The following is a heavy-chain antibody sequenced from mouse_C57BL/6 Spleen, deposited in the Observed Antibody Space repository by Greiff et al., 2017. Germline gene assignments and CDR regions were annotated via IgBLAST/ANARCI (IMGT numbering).Heavy chain of an antibody. J-gene: IGHJ4*01. V-gene: IGHV1-18*01. Sequence: VQLQQSGPELVKPGASVKIPCKASGYTFTDYNMDWVKQSHGKSLEWIGDINPNNGGTIYNQKFKGKATLTVDKSSSTAYMELRSLTSEDTAVYYCARSKLWDYGSSYPLYYAMDYWGQGTSVTVSS. CDR1: GYTFTDYN. D-gene: IGHD1-1*01. CDR2: INPNNGGT. CDR3: ARSKLWDYGSSYPLYYAMDY.